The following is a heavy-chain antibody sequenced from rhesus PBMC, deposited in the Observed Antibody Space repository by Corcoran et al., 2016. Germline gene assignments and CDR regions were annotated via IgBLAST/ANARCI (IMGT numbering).Heavy chain of an antibody. J-gene: IGHJ6*01. CDR3: ARGPDDSDS. Sequence: DVQLVESVGGLAKPGGSLRLSCPASGFSFRYSYLSLVPQAPGKGLEWVSGNSYTGDSTYYADSVEGRFTSARENAKNTLYLQMDSLRAEDTAVYYCARGPDDSDSWGQGVVVTVSS. CDR2: NSYTGDST. CDR1: GFSFRYSY. V-gene: IGHV3S18*01.